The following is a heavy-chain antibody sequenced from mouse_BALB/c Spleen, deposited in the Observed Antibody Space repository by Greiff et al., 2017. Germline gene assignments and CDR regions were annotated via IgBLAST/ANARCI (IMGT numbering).Heavy chain of an antibody. V-gene: IGHV3-2*02. CDR1: GYSITSDYA. Sequence: DVHLVESGPGLVKPSQSLSLTCTVTGYSITSDYAWNWIRQFPGNKLEWMGYISYSGSTSYNPSLKSRISITRDTSKNQFFLQLNSVTTEDTATYYCARDYDGFAYWGQGTLVTVSA. D-gene: IGHD2-4*01. J-gene: IGHJ3*01. CDR3: ARDYDGFAY. CDR2: ISYSGST.